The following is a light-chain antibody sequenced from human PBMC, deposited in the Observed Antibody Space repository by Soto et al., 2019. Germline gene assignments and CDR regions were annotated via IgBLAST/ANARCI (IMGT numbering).Light chain of an antibody. CDR2: AAS. V-gene: IGKV1-39*01. J-gene: IGKJ4*01. CDR1: QSITTY. CDR3: KKSNRPPLP. Sequence: DIQMTQSPSSLSASVGDRVTITCRASQSITTYLNWYQQRPGTAPKVLIFAASTLQSGVPSRFSGSEPGTVFPLPFRILQPKVLPTYYCKKSNRPPLPFGGGTKVRSN.